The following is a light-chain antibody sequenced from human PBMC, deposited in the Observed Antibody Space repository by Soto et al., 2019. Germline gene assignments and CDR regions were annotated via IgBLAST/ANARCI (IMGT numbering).Light chain of an antibody. CDR2: AAS. J-gene: IGKJ1*01. V-gene: IGKV1-39*01. CDR1: QSISSY. Sequence: DLQMTQSPSSLSASVGERVTITCRASQSISSYLNWYHQKPGKAPKVLIYAASSLQSGVPSRFSGSGSGTDFTLTISSLQPEDFATYYCQQSYSNTRTFGQGTKVEFK. CDR3: QQSYSNTRT.